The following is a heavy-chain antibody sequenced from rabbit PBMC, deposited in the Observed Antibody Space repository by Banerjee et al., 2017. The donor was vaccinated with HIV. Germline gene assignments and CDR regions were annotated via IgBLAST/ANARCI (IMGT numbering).Heavy chain of an antibody. CDR1: GFSFSSNYW. CDR2: IDAGSSGST. Sequence: QQQLEESGGDLVKPGASLTLTCKASGFSFSSNYWVCWVRQAPGKGLELIACIDAGSSGSTWYASWAKGRFTISKTSSTTVTLQMTSLTAADTATYFCAKWETYASNWNLWGPGTLVT. D-gene: IGHD1-1*01. V-gene: IGHV1S45*01. CDR3: AKWETYASNWNL. J-gene: IGHJ4*01.